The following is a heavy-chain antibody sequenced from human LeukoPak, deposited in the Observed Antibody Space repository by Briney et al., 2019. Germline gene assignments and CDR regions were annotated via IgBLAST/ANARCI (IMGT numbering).Heavy chain of an antibody. CDR2: IKSKTDGGTT. D-gene: IGHD5-12*01. Sequence: GGSLRLSCTGSGFIFSRYAVSWVRQAPGKGLEWVGRIKSKTDGGTTDYAASVKGRFTISRDDSKNTLYLQMNSLKTEDTAVYYCTTAYIAATKDFDYWGQGTLVSVSS. J-gene: IGHJ4*02. CDR1: GFIFSRYA. CDR3: TTAYIAATKDFDY. V-gene: IGHV3-15*01.